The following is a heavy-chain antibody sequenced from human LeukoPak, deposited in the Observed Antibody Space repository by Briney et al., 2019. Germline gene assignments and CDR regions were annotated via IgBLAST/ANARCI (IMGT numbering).Heavy chain of an antibody. Sequence: SETLSLTCTVSSASISTYYWSWIRQPPGKGLEWIGYIYHSGTSNYNPSLMNRLTTSVDTSKGQFSLSLSSVTSADTAVYYCAKAAKYYFGSDTYYYFDYWGQGILVTVSS. CDR1: SASISTYY. J-gene: IGHJ4*02. D-gene: IGHD3-10*01. CDR2: IYHSGTS. CDR3: AKAAKYYFGSDTYYYFDY. V-gene: IGHV4-59*01.